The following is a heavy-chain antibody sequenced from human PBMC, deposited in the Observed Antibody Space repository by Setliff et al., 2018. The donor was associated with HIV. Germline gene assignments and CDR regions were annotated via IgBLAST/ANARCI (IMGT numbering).Heavy chain of an antibody. V-gene: IGHV3-66*02. Sequence: PGGSLRLSCVASGITVSGIYMTWVRQAPGKGLEWVSVINGGTTTYYADSVKGRFTISRDNSKNTLYLQMNSLRVEDTAVYYCARGGLGVVGAIDYWSQGTLVTVSS. CDR2: INGGTTT. J-gene: IGHJ4*02. D-gene: IGHD2-15*01. CDR1: GITVSGIY. CDR3: ARGGLGVVGAIDY.